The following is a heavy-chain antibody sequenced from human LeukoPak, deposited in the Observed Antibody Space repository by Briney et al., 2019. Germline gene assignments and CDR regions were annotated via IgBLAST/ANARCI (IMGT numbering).Heavy chain of an antibody. CDR2: IYYSGST. D-gene: IGHD3/OR15-3a*01. J-gene: IGHJ4*02. CDR3: AREGLDRGTQDY. CDR1: GDSFNSGAYY. Sequence: SETLSLTCTVSGDSFNSGAYYWSWIRQHPGKGLEWLGYIYYSGSTYYNPSLKSRVTISVDTSKNQFSLKLSSVTAADTAVYYCAREGLDRGTQDYWGQGTLVTVSS. V-gene: IGHV4-31*03.